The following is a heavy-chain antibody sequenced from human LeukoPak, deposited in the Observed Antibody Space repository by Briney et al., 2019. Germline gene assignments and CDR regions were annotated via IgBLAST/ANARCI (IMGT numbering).Heavy chain of an antibody. CDR1: GFTFSSYG. Sequence: GGSLRLSCAASGFTFSSYGMHWVRQAPGKGLEWVAVISYDGSNKYYTDSVKGRFIISRDNSKNTLYLQMNSLRAEDTAVYYCAKDRRIAAAGKYYYYYYGMEVWGQGTTVTVSS. CDR2: ISYDGSNK. V-gene: IGHV3-30*18. CDR3: AKDRRIAAAGKYYYYYYGMEV. J-gene: IGHJ6*02. D-gene: IGHD6-13*01.